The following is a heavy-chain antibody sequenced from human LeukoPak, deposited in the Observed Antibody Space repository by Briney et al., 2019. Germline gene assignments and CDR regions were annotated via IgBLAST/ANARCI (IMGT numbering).Heavy chain of an antibody. CDR3: ARGRPPHDYGTLFDY. Sequence: SETLSLTCTVSGGSISNYYWSWIRQPPGKGLEWIGYIYYSGSTNYNPSLKSRVTISVDTSKIQFSLKVRSVTPADTAVYYCARGRPPHDYGTLFDYWGQGTLVTVSS. J-gene: IGHJ4*02. CDR2: IYYSGST. CDR1: GGSISNYY. V-gene: IGHV4-59*01. D-gene: IGHD4-17*01.